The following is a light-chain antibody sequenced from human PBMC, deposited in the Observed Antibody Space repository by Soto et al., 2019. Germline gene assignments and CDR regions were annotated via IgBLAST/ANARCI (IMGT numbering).Light chain of an antibody. J-gene: IGKJ2*01. CDR2: GAS. CDR3: QQYGSSPPMYT. Sequence: EIVLTQSPGTLSLSPGERATLSCRASQSVSSSYFAWYQQKPGRAPRLLIYGASSRATGIPDRFSGSGSGTDFTLTISRLEPEDFAVYYCQQYGSSPPMYTFGQGTKLEIK. CDR1: QSVSSSY. V-gene: IGKV3-20*01.